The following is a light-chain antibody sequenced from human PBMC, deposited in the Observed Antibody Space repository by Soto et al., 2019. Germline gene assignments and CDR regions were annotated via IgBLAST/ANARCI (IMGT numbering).Light chain of an antibody. Sequence: EIVLTQSPGTLSLSPGERATLSCRASQSVDTNYLAWYQQKPGQAPRLLIYDASSRAPGIPDRFSGSGSETDFTLTIHGLEPEDFAGYYCQHYDSSSWTFGQGTKVEIK. CDR3: QHYDSSSWT. V-gene: IGKV3-20*01. J-gene: IGKJ1*01. CDR2: DAS. CDR1: QSVDTNY.